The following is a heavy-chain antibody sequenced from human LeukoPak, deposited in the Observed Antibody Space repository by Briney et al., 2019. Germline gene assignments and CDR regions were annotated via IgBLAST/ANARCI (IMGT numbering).Heavy chain of an antibody. CDR1: GFTVSNDY. V-gene: IGHV3-53*01. J-gene: IGHJ4*02. Sequence: PGGSLRLSCAASGFTVSNDYMTWVRQAPGKGLEWVSIIYSGGNTYYADSVKGRFTISRDNSKNTVYLQMNSLRVEDTAVYYCARDSSLWFGATWVQGTLVIGSS. D-gene: IGHD3-10*01. CDR3: ARDSSLWFGAT. CDR2: IYSGGNT.